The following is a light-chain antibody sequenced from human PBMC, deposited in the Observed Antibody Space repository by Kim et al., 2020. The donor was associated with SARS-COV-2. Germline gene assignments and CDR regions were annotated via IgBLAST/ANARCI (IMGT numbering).Light chain of an antibody. CDR2: QDT. J-gene: IGLJ2*01. V-gene: IGLV3-1*01. CDR3: QAWDSNTAV. Sequence: VSPGQTATLTCSGDKLEDRYGCWFQQKPGQAPLLVISQDTKRPSGIPERYSGSNSGNTATLTLSGTQATDEADYFCQAWDSNTAVFGGGTQLTVL. CDR1: KLEDRY.